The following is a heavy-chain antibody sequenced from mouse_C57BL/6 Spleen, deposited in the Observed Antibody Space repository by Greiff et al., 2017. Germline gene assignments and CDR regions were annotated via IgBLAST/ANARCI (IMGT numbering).Heavy chain of an antibody. V-gene: IGHV7-3*01. Sequence: EVQVVESGGGLVQPGGSLSLSCAASGFTFTDYYMSWVRQPPGKALAWLGFIRNKANGYTTEYSASVKGRFTISRDNSQSILYLQMNALRAEDSATYYCARSHYYGSHYAMDYWGQGTSVTVSS. D-gene: IGHD1-1*01. J-gene: IGHJ4*01. CDR1: GFTFTDYY. CDR3: ARSHYYGSHYAMDY. CDR2: IRNKANGYTT.